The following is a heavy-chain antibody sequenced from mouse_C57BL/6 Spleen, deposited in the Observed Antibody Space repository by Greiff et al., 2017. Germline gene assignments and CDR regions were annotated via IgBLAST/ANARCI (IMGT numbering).Heavy chain of an antibody. Sequence: EVQRVESGGGLVQPKGSLKLSCAASGFSFNTYAMNWVRQAPGKGLEWVARIRSKSNNYATYYADSVKDRFTISRDDSESMLYLQMNNLKTEDTARYYGVRNHDGSLAMDYWGKGTSATVSP. CDR2: IRSKSNNYAT. CDR3: VRNHDGSLAMDY. J-gene: IGHJ4*01. CDR1: GFSFNTYA. D-gene: IGHD2-3*01. V-gene: IGHV10-1*01.